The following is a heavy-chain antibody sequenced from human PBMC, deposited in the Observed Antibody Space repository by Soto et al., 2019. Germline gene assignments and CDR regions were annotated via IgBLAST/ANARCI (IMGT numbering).Heavy chain of an antibody. D-gene: IGHD3-22*01. Sequence: GGSLRLSCAASGFTFSSYGMHWVRQAPGKGLEWAAVISYDGSNKYYADSVKGRFTISRDNSKNTLYLQMNSLRAEDTAVYYYAKERYYYDSSGYYSFDYWGQGTLVTVSS. J-gene: IGHJ4*02. V-gene: IGHV3-30*18. CDR1: GFTFSSYG. CDR2: ISYDGSNK. CDR3: AKERYYYDSSGYYSFDY.